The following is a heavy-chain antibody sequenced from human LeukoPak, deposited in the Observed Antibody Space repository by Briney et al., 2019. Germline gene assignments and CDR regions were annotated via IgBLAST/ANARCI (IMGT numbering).Heavy chain of an antibody. V-gene: IGHV7-4-1*02. J-gene: IGHJ4*02. D-gene: IGHD3-22*01. CDR2: INTNTGNP. Sequence: ASVKVSCKASGYSFTSYAMNWVRQAPGQGLEWMGWINTNTGNPTYAQGFTGRFVFSLDTSVSTAYLQISSLKAEDIAVYYCARGRVYYDSSGYYYDYWGQGPLVTISS. CDR1: GYSFTSYA. CDR3: ARGRVYYDSSGYYYDY.